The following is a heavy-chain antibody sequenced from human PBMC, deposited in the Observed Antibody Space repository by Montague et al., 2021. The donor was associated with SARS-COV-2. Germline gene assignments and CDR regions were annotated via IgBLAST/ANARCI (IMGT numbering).Heavy chain of an antibody. J-gene: IGHJ4*02. CDR1: GGSISSSSYY. Sequence: SETLSLTCTVSGGSISSSSYYRGWIRQPPGKGLEWVGSIYYSGSTYYNPSLKSRVTISVDTSKNQFSLKLSSVTAADTAVYYCARKASSGITIFGVVTASYYFDYWGQGTLVTVSS. CDR2: IYYSGST. V-gene: IGHV4-39*01. D-gene: IGHD3-3*01. CDR3: ARKASSGITIFGVVTASYYFDY.